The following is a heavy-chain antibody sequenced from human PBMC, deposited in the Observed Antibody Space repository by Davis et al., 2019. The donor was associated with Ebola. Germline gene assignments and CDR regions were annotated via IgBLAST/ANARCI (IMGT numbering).Heavy chain of an antibody. CDR3: ARDRGMVSPYYFDY. D-gene: IGHD2-21*01. V-gene: IGHV1-18*01. CDR1: GYTFTSYG. Sequence: VKVSCKASGYTFTSYGISWVRQAPGQGLEWMGWISAYNGNTNYAQKLQGRVTMTTDTSTSTAYMELRSLRSDDTAVYYCARDRGMVSPYYFDYWGQGTLVTVSS. CDR2: ISAYNGNT. J-gene: IGHJ4*02.